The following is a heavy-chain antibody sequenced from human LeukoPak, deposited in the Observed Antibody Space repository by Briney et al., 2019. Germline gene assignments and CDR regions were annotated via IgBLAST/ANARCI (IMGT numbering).Heavy chain of an antibody. CDR3: ARVFGGYMVDYSYNMDV. V-gene: IGHV3-64*02. CDR1: GFPFSGYT. CDR2: IISNGGNT. Sequence: GSLRLSCAASGFPFSGYTMHWVRQAPGKGLEYVSAIISNGGNTPHADSVKGRFTISRDNSKTTVFLKMGTLRAEPMAVYYCARVFGGYMVDYSYNMDVWGNGTQVTVSS. J-gene: IGHJ6*03. D-gene: IGHD3-22*01.